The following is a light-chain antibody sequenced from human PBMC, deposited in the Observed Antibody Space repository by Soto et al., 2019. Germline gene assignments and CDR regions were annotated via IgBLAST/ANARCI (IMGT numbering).Light chain of an antibody. CDR3: QQYNSYSET. CDR1: QSISSW. Sequence: DIQMTQSPSTLSASVGDRVTITCRASQSISSWLAWYQQKPGKAPKLLIYDASSLESGVPSRFSVSGSGTEFTLTISSLQHDDFATYYCQQYNSYSETFGQGTKVEIK. J-gene: IGKJ1*01. V-gene: IGKV1-5*01. CDR2: DAS.